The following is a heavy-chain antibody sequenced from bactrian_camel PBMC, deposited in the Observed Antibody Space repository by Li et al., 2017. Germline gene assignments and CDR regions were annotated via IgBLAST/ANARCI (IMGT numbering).Heavy chain of an antibody. J-gene: IGHJ6*01. CDR3: AADRGYGLDCDDASGY. Sequence: VQLVESGGGSVQPGGSLTLSCTASGFSFARGSSNLVGKSNMYWYRQAPGKGLEWVSMINSGGDRTYYADSVKGRFTISRDNAKNTVYLEMNSLKPDDTGVYYCAADRGYGLDCDDASGYWGQGTQVTVS. V-gene: IGHV3S40*01. CDR1: GFSFARGSSNLVGKSN. CDR2: INSGGDRT. D-gene: IGHD3*01.